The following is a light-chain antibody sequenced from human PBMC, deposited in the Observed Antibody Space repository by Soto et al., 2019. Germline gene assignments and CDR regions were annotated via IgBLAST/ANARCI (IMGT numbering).Light chain of an antibody. J-gene: IGKJ4*01. CDR3: QQYYHWGLS. CDR1: QNVASN. CDR2: ASS. V-gene: IGKV3D-15*01. Sequence: VMTQSPGNVSVSPGEGVTLFCRASQNVASNLAWYQVKPGQAPRLLIYASSTRATGIPATFSGSGSGTEFSLTSSRLQSEDSALYFCQQYYHWGLSFGGGTKVEI.